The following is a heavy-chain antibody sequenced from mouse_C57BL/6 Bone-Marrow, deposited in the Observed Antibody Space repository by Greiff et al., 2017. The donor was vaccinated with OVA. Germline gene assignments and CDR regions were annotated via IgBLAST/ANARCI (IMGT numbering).Heavy chain of an antibody. Sequence: EVKLMESGAELVRPGASVKLSCTASGFNIKDDYMHWVKQRPEQGLEWIGWIDPENGDTEYASKFQGKATITADTSSNTAYLQLSSLTSEDTAVYYCTTRDYDVGFAYWGQGTLVTVSA. D-gene: IGHD2-4*01. V-gene: IGHV14-4*01. CDR2: IDPENGDT. CDR3: TTRDYDVGFAY. J-gene: IGHJ3*01. CDR1: GFNIKDDY.